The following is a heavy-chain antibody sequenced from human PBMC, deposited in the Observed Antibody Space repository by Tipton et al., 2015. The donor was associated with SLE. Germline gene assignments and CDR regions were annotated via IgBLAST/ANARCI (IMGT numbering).Heavy chain of an antibody. J-gene: IGHJ5*02. V-gene: IGHV4-59*01. CDR3: AREIRYGGSYDCCDP. Sequence: TLSLTCTVSGGSISSYYWSWIRQPPGKGLEWIGYIYYSGSTNYNPSLKSRVTMSVDTSMNQFSLKLRSVTAADTAVYYCAREIRYGGSYDCCDPWGQGILVTVSS. CDR1: GGSISSYY. CDR2: IYYSGST. D-gene: IGHD1-26*01.